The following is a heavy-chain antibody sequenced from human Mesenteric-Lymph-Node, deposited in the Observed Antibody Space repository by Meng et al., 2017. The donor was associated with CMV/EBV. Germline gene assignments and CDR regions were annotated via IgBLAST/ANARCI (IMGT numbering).Heavy chain of an antibody. CDR1: GFTFRNYG. CDR3: AKDPWFGESPEDY. V-gene: IGHV3-30*02. J-gene: IGHJ4*02. D-gene: IGHD3-10*01. CDR2: IRYDGSNK. Sequence: GESLKISCAASGFTFRNYGMHWVRQAPGKGLEWVAFIRYDGSNKYYVDSVKGRFTISRDKSRNTLYLQMNSLRAEDTAVYYCAKDPWFGESPEDYWAQGTLVTVSS.